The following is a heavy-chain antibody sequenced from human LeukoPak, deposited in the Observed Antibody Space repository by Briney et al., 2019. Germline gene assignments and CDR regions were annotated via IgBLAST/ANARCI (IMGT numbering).Heavy chain of an antibody. CDR3: ARVCRYCSSTSPTYFDY. CDR1: GGTFSSYA. Sequence: GASVKVSCKASGGTFSSYAISWVRQAPGQGLEWMGGIIPIFGTANYAQKFQGRVTITADESTSTAYMELSSLRSEDTAVYYCARVCRYCSSTSPTYFDYWGQGTLVTVSS. V-gene: IGHV1-69*01. J-gene: IGHJ4*02. CDR2: IIPIFGTA. D-gene: IGHD2-2*01.